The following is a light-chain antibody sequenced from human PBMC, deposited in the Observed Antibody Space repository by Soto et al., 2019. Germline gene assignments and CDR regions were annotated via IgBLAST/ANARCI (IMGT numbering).Light chain of an antibody. J-gene: IGKJ3*01. CDR3: QQYGSSLFT. V-gene: IGKV3-20*01. CDR2: GAS. CDR1: QSVSSSY. Sequence: EIVLTQSPGTLSLSPGERATLSCRASQSVSSSYLAWYQQKPGQAPRLLIYGASRRATGIPYRFSGSGSGTDFTLTISRLEPEEFAVYYCQQYGSSLFTFGPGTKVDIK.